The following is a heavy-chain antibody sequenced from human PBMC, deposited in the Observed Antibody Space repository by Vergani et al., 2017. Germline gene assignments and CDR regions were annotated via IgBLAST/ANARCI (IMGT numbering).Heavy chain of an antibody. Sequence: QVQLQQWGGGLLKPSETLSLTCVVNGGSFTSYHWTWIRQSPGEGLEWVGEIDHTGRPDYNPALKSRLTMSVDKSRNQFSLTRNSVTATDTAIYFCARVNTETNGHLYYYYYMDFWGQGTAVTVS. V-gene: IGHV4-34*01. CDR1: GGSFTSYH. CDR3: ARVNTETNGHLYYYYYMDF. D-gene: IGHD2-8*01. J-gene: IGHJ6*03. CDR2: IDHTGRP.